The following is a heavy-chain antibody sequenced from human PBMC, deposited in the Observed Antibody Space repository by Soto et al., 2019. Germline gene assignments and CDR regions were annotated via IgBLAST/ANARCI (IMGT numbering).Heavy chain of an antibody. V-gene: IGHV3-15*01. CDR1: GFTFSNAW. Sequence: GGSLRLSCAASGFTFSNAWMSWVRQAPGKGLEWVGRIKSKTDGGTTDYAAPVKGRFTISRDDSKNTLYLQMNSLKTEDTAVYYCTTVPLTIFGEINDYWGQGTLVTVSS. CDR3: TTVPLTIFGEINDY. D-gene: IGHD3-3*01. CDR2: IKSKTDGGTT. J-gene: IGHJ4*02.